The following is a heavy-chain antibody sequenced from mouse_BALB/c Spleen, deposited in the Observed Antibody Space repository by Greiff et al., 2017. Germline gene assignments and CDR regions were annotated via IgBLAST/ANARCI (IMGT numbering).Heavy chain of an antibody. CDR3: TRIYYYGSSYFDY. J-gene: IGHJ2*01. CDR1: GYTFTSYW. D-gene: IGHD1-1*01. V-gene: IGHV1-69*02. CDR2: IYPSDSYT. Sequence: QVQLQQPGAELVRPGASVKLSCKASGYTFTSYWINWVKQRPGQGLEWIGNIYPSDSYTNYNQKFKDKATLTVDKSSSTAYMQLSSPTSEDSAVYDCTRIYYYGSSYFDYWGQGTTLTVSS.